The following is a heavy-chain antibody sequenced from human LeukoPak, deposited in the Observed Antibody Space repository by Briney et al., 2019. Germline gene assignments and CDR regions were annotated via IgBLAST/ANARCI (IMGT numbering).Heavy chain of an antibody. V-gene: IGHV4-39*01. Sequence: SETLSLTCTVSGGSISSSSYYWGWIRQPPGKGLEWIGSIYYSGSTYYNPALKSRVTISVYTSKNQFSLKLSSVTAADTAVYYCARLASTIIAAAGIFDYWGQGTLVTVSS. D-gene: IGHD6-13*01. CDR2: IYYSGST. CDR1: GGSISSSSYY. J-gene: IGHJ4*02. CDR3: ARLASTIIAAAGIFDY.